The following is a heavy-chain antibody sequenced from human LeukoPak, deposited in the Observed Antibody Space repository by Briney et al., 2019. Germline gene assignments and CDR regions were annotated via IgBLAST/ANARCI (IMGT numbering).Heavy chain of an antibody. J-gene: IGHJ3*02. Sequence: SVKVSCKASGGTFSSYAISWVRQAPGQGLEWMGGIIPIFGTANYAQKFQSRVTVITDESTSTAYMELSSLRSEDMAVYCCARGYSESSGRLGRAFDIWGQGTMVTVSS. CDR3: ARGYSESSGRLGRAFDI. V-gene: IGHV1-69*05. D-gene: IGHD3-22*01. CDR1: GGTFSSYA. CDR2: IIPIFGTA.